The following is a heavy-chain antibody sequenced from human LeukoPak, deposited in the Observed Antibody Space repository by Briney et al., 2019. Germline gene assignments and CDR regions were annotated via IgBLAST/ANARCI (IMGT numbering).Heavy chain of an antibody. CDR3: ARHPFATPFDH. CDR1: DGSISSYY. V-gene: IGHV4-4*07. Sequence: SETLSLTCTVSDGSISSYYWSWIRQPAGKGLEWIGRIYTSGSTNYNPSLKRRVTMSLDTSKNQVSLRMSSVTAADTAVYYCARHPFATPFDHWGRGILLTVSS. J-gene: IGHJ4*02. CDR2: IYTSGST. D-gene: IGHD2-2*01.